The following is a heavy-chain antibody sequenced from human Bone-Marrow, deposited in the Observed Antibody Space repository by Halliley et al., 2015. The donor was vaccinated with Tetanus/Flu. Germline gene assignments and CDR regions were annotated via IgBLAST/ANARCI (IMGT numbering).Heavy chain of an antibody. CDR2: VYHSGST. J-gene: IGHJ2*01. CDR1: GGSITSSNW. CDR3: ARDMISYGTYEKVSWYVDL. V-gene: IGHV4-4*02. Sequence: GLVKPSGTLSLTCAVSGGSITSSNWWNWVRQPPGKGLEWIGQVYHSGSTNYNPSLKSRVTISVDKSKNQFSLNLASVTAADTAVYYCARDMISYGTYEKVSWYVDLWGRGTLVTVSS. D-gene: IGHD3-16*01.